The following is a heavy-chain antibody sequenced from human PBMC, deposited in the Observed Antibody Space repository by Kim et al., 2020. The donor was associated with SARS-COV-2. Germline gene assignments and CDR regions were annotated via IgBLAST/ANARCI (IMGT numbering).Heavy chain of an antibody. V-gene: IGHV4-31*03. CDR1: GGSISSGGYY. D-gene: IGHD3-22*01. CDR3: ASAPTPLYDSSGYYLTHPGAFDI. Sequence: SETLSLTCTVSGGSISSGGYYWSWIRQHPGKGLEWIGYIYYSRSTYYNPSLKSRVTISVDTSKNQFSLKLSSVTAADTAVYYCASAPTPLYDSSGYYLTHPGAFDIWGQGTMVTVSS. CDR2: IYYSRST. J-gene: IGHJ3*02.